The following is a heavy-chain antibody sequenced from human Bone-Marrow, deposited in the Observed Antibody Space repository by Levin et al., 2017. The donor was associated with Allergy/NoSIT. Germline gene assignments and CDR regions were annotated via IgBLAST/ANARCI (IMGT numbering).Heavy chain of an antibody. J-gene: IGHJ5*02. CDR1: GDIVSSISAT. D-gene: IGHD1-1*01. V-gene: IGHV6-1*01. CDR2: TYYRSKWYS. CDR3: AREESTRDGQNEDWFDP. Sequence: SETLSLTCAISGDIVSSISATWNWIRQSPSRGLEWLGRTYYRSKWYSTYAASVNSRMTINADTSKNQFSLHLNSVTPEDTAVYYCAREESTRDGQNEDWFDPWGQGTLVTVSS.